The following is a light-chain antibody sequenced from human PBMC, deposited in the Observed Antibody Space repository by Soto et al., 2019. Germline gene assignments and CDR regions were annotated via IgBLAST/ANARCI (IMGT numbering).Light chain of an antibody. CDR2: DAS. J-gene: IGKJ5*01. Sequence: EIVLTQSPATLSLSPGDRATLSCRASQSVSRYLAWYQVKPGQGPRLLIYDASNRATGIPARFSGSGSGTDLTLTISSLAPEDFAVYYCQQRSNWPVTFGQGTRLEIK. CDR1: QSVSRY. V-gene: IGKV3-11*01. CDR3: QQRSNWPVT.